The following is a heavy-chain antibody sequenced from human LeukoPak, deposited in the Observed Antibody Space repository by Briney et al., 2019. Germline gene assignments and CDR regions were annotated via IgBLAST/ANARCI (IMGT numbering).Heavy chain of an antibody. CDR2: INHSGST. Sequence: LRLSCAASGFTFSSYEMNWVRQPPGKGLEWIGEINHSGSTNYNPSLKSRVTISVDTSKNQFSLKLSSVTAADTAVYYCARGEGYYYYYMDVWGKGTTVTVSS. CDR1: GFTFSSYE. CDR3: ARGEGYYYYYMDV. V-gene: IGHV4-34*01. J-gene: IGHJ6*03.